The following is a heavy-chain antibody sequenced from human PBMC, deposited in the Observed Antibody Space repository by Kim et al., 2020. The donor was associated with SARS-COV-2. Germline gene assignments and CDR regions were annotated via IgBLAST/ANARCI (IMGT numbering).Heavy chain of an antibody. CDR3: ARAKSRHPSIAVADPFDN. CDR1: GDSVSSNSAA. CDR2: TYYRSKWYN. Sequence: SQTLSLTCAISGDSVSSNSAAWNWIRQSPSRGLEWLGRTYYRSKWYNDYAVSVKSRITINPDTSKNQFSLQLNSVTPEDTAVYYCARAKSRHPSIAVADPFDNWGQRTLVTVSS. D-gene: IGHD6-19*01. J-gene: IGHJ4*02. V-gene: IGHV6-1*01.